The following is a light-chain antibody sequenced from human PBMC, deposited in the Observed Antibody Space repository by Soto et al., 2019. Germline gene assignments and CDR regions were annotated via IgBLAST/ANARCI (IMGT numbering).Light chain of an antibody. V-gene: IGKV1-5*03. CDR2: KAS. CDR1: QSISNW. Sequence: DIRMTQSPSTLSASVGDRVTIHCRASQSISNWLAWYQQKPGKAPKLLIYKASSSESGVPSRFSGSGSGTEFTLTISSLQPDDFAVYYCQQLNYWPRITFGQGTRLEI. CDR3: QQLNYWPRIT. J-gene: IGKJ5*01.